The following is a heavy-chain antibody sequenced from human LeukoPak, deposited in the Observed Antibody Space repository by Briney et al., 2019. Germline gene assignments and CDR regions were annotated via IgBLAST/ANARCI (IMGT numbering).Heavy chain of an antibody. D-gene: IGHD3-22*01. CDR2: INPSGGST. J-gene: IGHJ4*02. CDR3: ARELQLNYDSSGYYPSSLGY. CDR1: GYTFTSYY. V-gene: IGHV1-46*01. Sequence: ASVKVSCKASGYTFTSYYMHWVRQAPGQGLEWMGIINPSGGSTSYAQKFQGRVTMTRDTSTSTVYMELSSLRSEDTAVYYCARELQLNYDSSGYYPSSLGYWGQGTLVTVSS.